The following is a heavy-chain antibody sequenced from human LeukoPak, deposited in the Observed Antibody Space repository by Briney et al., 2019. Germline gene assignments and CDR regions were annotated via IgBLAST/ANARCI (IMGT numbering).Heavy chain of an antibody. CDR3: AKSYSGYDYYYYGMDV. Sequence: GGSLRLSCAASGFTFSSYGMHWVRQAPGKGLEWVAFIRCDGSNKYYADSVKGRFTISRDNSRNTLYLQMNSLRAEDTAVYYCAKSYSGYDYYYYGMDVWGQGTTVTVSS. V-gene: IGHV3-30*02. D-gene: IGHD5-12*01. CDR2: IRCDGSNK. CDR1: GFTFSSYG. J-gene: IGHJ6*02.